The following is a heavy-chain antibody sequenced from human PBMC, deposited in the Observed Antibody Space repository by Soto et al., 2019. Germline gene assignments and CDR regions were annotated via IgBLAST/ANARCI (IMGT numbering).Heavy chain of an antibody. V-gene: IGHV3-30-3*01. Sequence: QVQLVESGGGVVQPGRSLRLSCAASGFTFSSYAMHWVRQAPGKGLEWVAVISYDGSNKYYADSVQGRFTISRDNSKNTLYLQMNRPRAEDTAVYYCAGLRSRWGQGTLVTVSS. CDR3: AGLRSR. J-gene: IGHJ4*02. CDR1: GFTFSSYA. CDR2: ISYDGSNK.